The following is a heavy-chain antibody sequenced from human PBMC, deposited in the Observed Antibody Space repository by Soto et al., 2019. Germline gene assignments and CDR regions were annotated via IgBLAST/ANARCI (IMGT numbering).Heavy chain of an antibody. Sequence: PGGSLRLSCAASGFTFSSYAMSWVRQAPGKGLEWVSAISGSGGSTYYADSVKGRFTISRDNSKNTLYLQMNSLRAEDTAVYYCAKVGVYGGNSDAGGMDVWGQGTTVTVSS. D-gene: IGHD4-17*01. CDR3: AKVGVYGGNSDAGGMDV. V-gene: IGHV3-23*01. J-gene: IGHJ6*02. CDR2: ISGSGGST. CDR1: GFTFSSYA.